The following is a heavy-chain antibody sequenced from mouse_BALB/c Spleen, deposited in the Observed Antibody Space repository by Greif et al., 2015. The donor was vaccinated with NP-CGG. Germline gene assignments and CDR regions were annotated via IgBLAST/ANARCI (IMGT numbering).Heavy chain of an antibody. Sequence: LVDSGPELVKPGASVKISCKASGYTFTDYYINWVKQKPGQGLEWIGWIYPGSSNTKYNEKFKGKATLTVDTSSSTAYMQLSSLTSEDTAVYFCARRTGTEAMDYWGQGTSVTASS. CDR2: IYPGSSNT. J-gene: IGHJ4*01. D-gene: IGHD4-1*01. CDR1: GYTFTDYY. V-gene: IGHV1-84*02. CDR3: ARRTGTEAMDY.